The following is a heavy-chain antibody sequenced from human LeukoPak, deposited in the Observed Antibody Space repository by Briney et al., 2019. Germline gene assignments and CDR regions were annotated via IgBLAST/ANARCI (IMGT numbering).Heavy chain of an antibody. J-gene: IGHJ4*02. D-gene: IGHD6-13*01. CDR2: ISSSGSTI. CDR1: GFTFSSYG. V-gene: IGHV3-48*04. Sequence: GGSLRLSCAASGFTFSSYGMNWVRQAPGKGLEWVSYISSSGSTIYYADSVKGRFTISRDNAKNSLYLQMNSLRAEDTAVYYCARDSGYSSSWAPFDYWGQGTLVTVSS. CDR3: ARDSGYSSSWAPFDY.